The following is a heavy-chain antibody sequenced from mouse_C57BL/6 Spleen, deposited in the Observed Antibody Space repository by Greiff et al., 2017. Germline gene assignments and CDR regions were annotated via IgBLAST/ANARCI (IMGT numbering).Heavy chain of an antibody. CDR1: GYTFTSYW. CDR2: IYPGSGST. V-gene: IGHV1-55*01. CDR3: ALITTVVASSFDY. D-gene: IGHD1-1*01. J-gene: IGHJ2*01. Sequence: QVQLQQPGAELVKPGVSVKMSCKASGYTFTSYWITWVKQRPGQGLEWIGDIYPGSGSTNYNEKFKSKATLTVDTSSSTAYMQLSSLTSEYSAVYYCALITTVVASSFDYWGQGTTLTVSS.